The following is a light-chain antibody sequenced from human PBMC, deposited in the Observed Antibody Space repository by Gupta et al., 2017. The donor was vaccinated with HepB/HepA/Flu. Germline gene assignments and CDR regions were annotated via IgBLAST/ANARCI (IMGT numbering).Light chain of an antibody. CDR2: WAS. Sequence: DIVMTQSPDSLAVSLGERATINCKSSQSVLYSSTNKNYLAWYQQKSGQPPKLLIYWASTRESGVPDRFSGSGSGTDFTLTIDSLHAEDVAVYYCQQDDSTPQTFGGGTKVEIK. V-gene: IGKV4-1*01. CDR3: QQDDSTPQT. J-gene: IGKJ4*01. CDR1: QSVLYSSTNKNY.